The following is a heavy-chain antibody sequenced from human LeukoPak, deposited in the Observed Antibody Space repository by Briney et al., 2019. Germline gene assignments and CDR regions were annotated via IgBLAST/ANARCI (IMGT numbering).Heavy chain of an antibody. V-gene: IGHV4-59*01. CDR1: GGSISSYY. CDR2: IYYSGST. Sequence: AETLSLTCTVSGGSISSYYWSWIRQPPGKGLEWIGYIYYSGSTNYNPSLKSRVTISVDTSKNQFSLKLSSVTAADTAVYYCAREIAAAGHEGYFDYWGPGTPVTVSS. CDR3: AREIAAAGHEGYFDY. J-gene: IGHJ4*02. D-gene: IGHD6-13*01.